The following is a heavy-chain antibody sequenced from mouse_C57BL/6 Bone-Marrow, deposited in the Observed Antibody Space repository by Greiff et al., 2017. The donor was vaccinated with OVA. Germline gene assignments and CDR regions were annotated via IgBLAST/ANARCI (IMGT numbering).Heavy chain of an antibody. J-gene: IGHJ3*01. D-gene: IGHD1-1*01. Sequence: DVQLVESGGGLVQPGGSLSLSCAASGFTFTDYYMSWVRQPPGKALEWLGFIRNKANGYTTEYSASVKGRFTISRDNSQSILYLQMNALRAEDSATYYCARSGGSSPFAYWGQGTLVTVSA. CDR1: GFTFTDYY. V-gene: IGHV7-3*01. CDR3: ARSGGSSPFAY. CDR2: IRNKANGYTT.